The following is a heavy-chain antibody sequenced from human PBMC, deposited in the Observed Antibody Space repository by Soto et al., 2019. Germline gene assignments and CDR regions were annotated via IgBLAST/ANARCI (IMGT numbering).Heavy chain of an antibody. V-gene: IGHV3-33*01. Sequence: GGSMRLSCAASGFPFSSYGMHWVRQAPGKGLEWVAVIWYDGSNKYYADSVKGRFTISRDNSKNTLYLQMNSLRAEDTAVYYCARDAPSYYYMDVWGKGTTVTVSS. CDR1: GFPFSSYG. J-gene: IGHJ6*03. CDR3: ARDAPSYYYMDV. CDR2: IWYDGSNK.